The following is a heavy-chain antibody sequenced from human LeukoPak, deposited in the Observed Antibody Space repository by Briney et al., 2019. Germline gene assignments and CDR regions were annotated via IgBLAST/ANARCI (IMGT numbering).Heavy chain of an antibody. J-gene: IGHJ4*02. CDR1: GFTFSSYA. D-gene: IGHD3-22*01. CDR2: ISGSGGST. CDR3: AKDGEYYYDSSGYPTDY. V-gene: IGHV3-23*01. Sequence: GGSLRLSCAASGFTFSSYAMSWVRQAPGKGLEWVSAISGSGGSTYYADSVKGRFTISRDNSKNTLYLQMNSLRAEDTAVYYCAKDGEYYYDSSGYPTDYWGQGTLVTVSS.